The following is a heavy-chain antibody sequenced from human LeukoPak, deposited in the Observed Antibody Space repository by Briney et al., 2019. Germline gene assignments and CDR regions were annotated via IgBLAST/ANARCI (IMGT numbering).Heavy chain of an antibody. D-gene: IGHD5-18*01. V-gene: IGHV3-23*01. CDR3: AKDLGWIQFGY. CDR1: GFTFSTYS. CDR2: VSPNGETA. J-gene: IGHJ4*02. Sequence: GGSLRLSCAASGFTFSTYSMNWVRQPPGKGLEWVSGVSPNGETAYYADSVKGRFTISRDNSKNTVYLQVSSLRAEDTAVYYCAKDLGWIQFGYWGQGTLVTVSS.